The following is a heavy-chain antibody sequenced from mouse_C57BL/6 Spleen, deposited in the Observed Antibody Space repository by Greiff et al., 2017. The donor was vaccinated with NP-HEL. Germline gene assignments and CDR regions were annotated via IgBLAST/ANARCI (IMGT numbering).Heavy chain of an antibody. CDR1: GYTFTSYW. J-gene: IGHJ2*01. CDR3: ARFYYYGGSYKGEDY. D-gene: IGHD1-1*01. V-gene: IGHV1-55*01. CDR2: IYPGSGST. Sequence: QVQLQQPGAELVKPGASVKMSCKASGYTFTSYWITWVKQRPGQGLEWIGDIYPGSGSTNYNEKFKSRATLTVDTSSSTAYMQLSSLTSEDSAVDYCARFYYYGGSYKGEDYWGQGTTLTVSS.